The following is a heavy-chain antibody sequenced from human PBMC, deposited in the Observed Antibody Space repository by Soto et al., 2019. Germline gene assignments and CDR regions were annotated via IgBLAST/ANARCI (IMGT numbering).Heavy chain of an antibody. Sequence: QVQLQESGPGLVKPSETLSLTCTVSGGSISSYYWSWIRQPPGKGLEWIGYIYYSGSTNYNPSLKSRVTISVDTSKNQFSLKLISVTAADTAVYYCARAAIAAAPSDYWGQGTLVTVSS. V-gene: IGHV4-59*08. J-gene: IGHJ4*02. CDR2: IYYSGST. CDR3: ARAAIAAAPSDY. CDR1: GGSISSYY. D-gene: IGHD6-13*01.